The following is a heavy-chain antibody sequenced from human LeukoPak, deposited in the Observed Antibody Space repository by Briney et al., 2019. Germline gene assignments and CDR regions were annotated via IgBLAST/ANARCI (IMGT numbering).Heavy chain of an antibody. CDR1: GGTFSSYA. CDR2: IIPILGIA. V-gene: IGHV1-69*04. CDR3: AREALRVYYDSSGYGTPFDY. J-gene: IGHJ4*02. D-gene: IGHD3-22*01. Sequence: SVKLSCKASGGTFSSYAISWVRQAPRQGLEWMGRIIPILGIANYAQKFQGRVTITADKSTSTAYMELSSLRSEDTAVYYCAREALRVYYDSSGYGTPFDYWGQGTLVTVSS.